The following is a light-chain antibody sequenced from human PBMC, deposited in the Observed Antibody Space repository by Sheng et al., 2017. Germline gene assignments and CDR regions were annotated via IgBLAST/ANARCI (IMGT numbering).Light chain of an antibody. CDR2: NDD. Sequence: QSVLTQPPSVSEAPRQRVTISCSGSSFNIGNNAVNWYQQLPGKAPKVLIYNDDLLPSGVSDRFSGSKSGTSASLAITGLQAEDEADYYCSSYAGRNXLHVFGTGTKVTV. V-gene: IGLV1-36*01. J-gene: IGLJ1*01. CDR3: SSYAGRNXLHV. CDR1: SFNIGNNA.